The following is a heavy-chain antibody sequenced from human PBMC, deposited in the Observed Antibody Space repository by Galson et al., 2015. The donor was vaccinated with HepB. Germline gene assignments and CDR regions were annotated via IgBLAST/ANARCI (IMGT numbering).Heavy chain of an antibody. V-gene: IGHV1-3*01. CDR3: ARDLPTMPNDAFDI. CDR2: INAGNGNT. J-gene: IGHJ3*02. D-gene: IGHD2-2*01. Sequence: SVKVSCKASGYTFTSYAMHWVRQAPGQRLEWMGWINAGNGNTKYSQKFQGRVTITRDTSASTAYMELSSLRSEDTAVYYCARDLPTMPNDAFDIWGQGTMVTVSS. CDR1: GYTFTSYA.